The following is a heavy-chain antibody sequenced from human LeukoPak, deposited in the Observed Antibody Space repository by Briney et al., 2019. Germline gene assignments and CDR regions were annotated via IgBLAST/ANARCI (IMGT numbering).Heavy chain of an antibody. CDR3: ARGGRCSGDTCYATFYDY. J-gene: IGHJ4*02. D-gene: IGHD2-15*01. CDR2: IKSSGSSI. V-gene: IGHV3-48*03. CDR1: GFTFGYYE. Sequence: GGSLRLSCATSGFTFGYYEMNWVRQAPGKGLEWVSYIKSSGSSIYYADSVKGRCTISRDNAKNSLYLQMNSLRPEDTAIYYCARGGRCSGDTCYATFYDYWGQGTVVTVSS.